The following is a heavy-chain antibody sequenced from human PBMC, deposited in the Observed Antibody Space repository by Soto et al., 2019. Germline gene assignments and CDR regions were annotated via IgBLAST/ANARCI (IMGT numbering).Heavy chain of an antibody. J-gene: IGHJ5*02. CDR1: GYTFTSYA. V-gene: IGHV1-3*01. D-gene: IGHD2-15*01. Sequence: ASVKVSCKASGYTFTSYAMHWVRQAPGQRLEWMGWINAGNGNTKYSQKFQGRVTITRDTSASTAYMELSSLRSEDTAVYYCARDRCSGGSCYYWFDPWCQGTLVTVSS. CDR2: INAGNGNT. CDR3: ARDRCSGGSCYYWFDP.